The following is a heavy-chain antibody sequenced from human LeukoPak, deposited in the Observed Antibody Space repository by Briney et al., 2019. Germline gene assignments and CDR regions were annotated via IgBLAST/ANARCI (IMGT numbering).Heavy chain of an antibody. CDR3: ARSITMIVVGLGAFDI. J-gene: IGHJ3*02. D-gene: IGHD3-22*01. Sequence: ASVKVSCKASGYTFTGYYMHWVRQAPGQGLEWVGWINPNSGGTNYAQKFQGWVTMTRDTSISTAYMELSRLRSDDTAVYYCARSITMIVVGLGAFDIWGQGTMVTVSS. CDR2: INPNSGGT. V-gene: IGHV1-2*04. CDR1: GYTFTGYY.